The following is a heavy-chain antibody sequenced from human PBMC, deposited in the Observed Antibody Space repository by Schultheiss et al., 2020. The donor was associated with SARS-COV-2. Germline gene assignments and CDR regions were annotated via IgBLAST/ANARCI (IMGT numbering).Heavy chain of an antibody. Sequence: GESLKISCAASGFTFSSYAMSWVRQAPGKGLEWVSAISGSGGSTYYADSVKGRFTISRDNSKNTLYLQMNSLRAEDTAVYYCAKDMQWLVQYFQHWGQGTLVTVSS. D-gene: IGHD6-19*01. CDR1: GFTFSSYA. J-gene: IGHJ1*01. CDR3: AKDMQWLVQYFQH. CDR2: ISGSGGST. V-gene: IGHV3-23*01.